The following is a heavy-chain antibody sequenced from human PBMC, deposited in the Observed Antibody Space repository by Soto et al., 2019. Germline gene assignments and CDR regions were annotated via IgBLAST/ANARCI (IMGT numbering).Heavy chain of an antibody. D-gene: IGHD5-18*01. CDR3: ARDTARAFDI. V-gene: IGHV4-4*07. CDR2: IYTSGST. CDR1: GGSISRYY. J-gene: IGHJ3*02. Sequence: KSSETLSLTCPVSGGSISRYYWGWIRQPAGKGLEWIGRIYTSGSTNYNPSLKSRVTMSVDTSKNQFSLKLSSVTAADTAGYYSARDTARAFDIWGQGTMVTVSS.